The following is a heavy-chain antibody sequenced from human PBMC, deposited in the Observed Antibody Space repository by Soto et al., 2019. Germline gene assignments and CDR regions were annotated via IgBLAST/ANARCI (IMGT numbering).Heavy chain of an antibody. D-gene: IGHD3-3*01. V-gene: IGHV3-21*01. CDR2: ISSSSSYI. Sequence: GESLKISCAASGFTFSSYSMNWVRQAPGKGLEWVSSISSSSSYIYYADSVKGRFTISRDNAKNSLYLQMNSLRAEDTAVYYCARIWSGYYTGIDYYYYGMDVWGQGTTVTVSS. CDR1: GFTFSSYS. CDR3: ARIWSGYYTGIDYYYYGMDV. J-gene: IGHJ6*02.